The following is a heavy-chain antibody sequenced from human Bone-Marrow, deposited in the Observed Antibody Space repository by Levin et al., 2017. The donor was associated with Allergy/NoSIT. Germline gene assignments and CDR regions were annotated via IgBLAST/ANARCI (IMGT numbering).Heavy chain of an antibody. Sequence: SVKVSCKASGGTFSSYAISWVRQAPGQGLEWMGGIIPIFGTANYAQKFQGRVTITADKSTSTAYMELSSLRSEDTAVYYCARVSDPIGSGVVVPAAMSCYFDYWGQGTLVTVSS. D-gene: IGHD2-2*01. CDR3: ARVSDPIGSGVVVPAAMSCYFDY. V-gene: IGHV1-69*06. J-gene: IGHJ4*02. CDR1: GGTFSSYA. CDR2: IIPIFGTA.